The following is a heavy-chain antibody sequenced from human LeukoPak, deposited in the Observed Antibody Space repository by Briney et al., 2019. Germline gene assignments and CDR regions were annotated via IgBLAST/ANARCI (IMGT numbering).Heavy chain of an antibody. Sequence: PSQTLSPTCTVSGGSIGSGSYYWSWIRQPAGRGLEWIGRIYTSGSTNYNPSLKSRVTISVDTSKNQFSLKLSSVTAADTAVYYCASYSGSYYDYFDYWGQGTLVTVSS. CDR2: IYTSGST. CDR3: ASYSGSYYDYFDY. CDR1: GGSIGSGSYY. D-gene: IGHD1-26*01. J-gene: IGHJ4*02. V-gene: IGHV4-61*02.